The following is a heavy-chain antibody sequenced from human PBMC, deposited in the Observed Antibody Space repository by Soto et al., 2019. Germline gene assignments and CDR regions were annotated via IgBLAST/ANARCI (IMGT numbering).Heavy chain of an antibody. V-gene: IGHV1-3*01. J-gene: IGHJ6*02. Sequence: QVQLVQSGAEVKKPGASVTVSCKASGYTFTSYAMHWVRQAPGQRLEWMGWINAGNGNTKYSQKFQGRVTITRDTSASTAYMELSSMRSEDTAVYYCAGVKQWLVRDYYYYGMDVWGQGTTVTVSS. D-gene: IGHD6-19*01. CDR3: AGVKQWLVRDYYYYGMDV. CDR1: GYTFTSYA. CDR2: INAGNGNT.